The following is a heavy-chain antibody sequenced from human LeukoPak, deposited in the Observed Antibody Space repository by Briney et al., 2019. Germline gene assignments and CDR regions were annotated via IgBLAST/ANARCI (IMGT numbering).Heavy chain of an antibody. Sequence: APVKVSCKASGGTFSSYAISWVRQAPGQGLEWMGWINPNSGDTNYAQKFQDWVTMTRDTSISTVYMELSRLRSDDTAVFYCARGRGWGSGDYLDYWGQGSLVTVSS. CDR1: GGTFSSYA. CDR2: INPNSGDT. J-gene: IGHJ4*02. CDR3: ARGRGWGSGDYLDY. V-gene: IGHV1-2*04. D-gene: IGHD7-27*01.